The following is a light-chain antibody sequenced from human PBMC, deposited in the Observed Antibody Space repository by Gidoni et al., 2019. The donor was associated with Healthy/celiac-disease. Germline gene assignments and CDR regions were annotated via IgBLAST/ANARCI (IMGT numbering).Light chain of an antibody. CDR1: ALPKQY. CDR3: QSADSSGTVV. V-gene: IGLV3-25*03. J-gene: IGLJ2*01. CDR2: KDS. Sequence: SYEVTQPPSVSVSPGQTARITCSGDALPKQYAYWYQQKPGQAPVMVIYKDSERPSGIPERFSGSNSGTTVTLTISGVQAEDEADYYCQSADSSGTVVFGGGTKLTVL.